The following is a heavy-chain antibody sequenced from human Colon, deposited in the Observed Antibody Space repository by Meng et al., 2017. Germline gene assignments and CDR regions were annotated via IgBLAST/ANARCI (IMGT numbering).Heavy chain of an antibody. V-gene: IGHV4-34*01. CDR3: ARLGTSSGYYSGSGY. CDR2: IYYSGNT. J-gene: IGHJ4*02. Sequence: QVQLQQWGAGLLKPSETLSLTCTVYGGSFSGYYWSWIRQHPGKGLEWIGYIYYSGNTYDNPSLKSRVSISVDTSKNQFSLKLTSVAATDTAVYYCARLGTSSGYYSGSGYWGQGTLVTVSS. D-gene: IGHD3-22*01. CDR1: GGSFSGYY.